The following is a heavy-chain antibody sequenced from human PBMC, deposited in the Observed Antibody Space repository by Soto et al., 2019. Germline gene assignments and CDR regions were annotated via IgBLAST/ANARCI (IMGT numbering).Heavy chain of an antibody. CDR3: ARDRPRREYSGYDWDAFDI. J-gene: IGHJ3*02. D-gene: IGHD5-12*01. V-gene: IGHV3-21*01. CDR2: ISSSSSYI. CDR1: GFTFSSYS. Sequence: PGGSLRLSCAASGFTFSSYSMNWVRQAPGKGLEWVSSISSSSSYIYYADSVKGRFTISRDNAKNSLYLQMNSLRAEDTAVYYCARDRPRREYSGYDWDAFDIWGQGTMVTVSS.